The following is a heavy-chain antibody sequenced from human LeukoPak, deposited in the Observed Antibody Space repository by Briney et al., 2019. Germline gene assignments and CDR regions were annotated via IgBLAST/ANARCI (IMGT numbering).Heavy chain of an antibody. V-gene: IGHV4-4*07. CDR3: ARDVVAAPGTWDY. D-gene: IGHD6-13*01. CDR2: IYTSGST. J-gene: IGHJ4*02. CDR1: GDSISNFY. Sequence: SETLSLTCTVSGDSISNFYWSWIRQPAGKGLEWIGRIYTSGSTNYNPSLKSRVTMSVDTSKNQFSLKLSSVTAANTAVYYCARDVVAAPGTWDYWGQGTLVTVSS.